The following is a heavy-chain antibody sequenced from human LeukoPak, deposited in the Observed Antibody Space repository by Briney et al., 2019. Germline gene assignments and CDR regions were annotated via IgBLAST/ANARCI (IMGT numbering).Heavy chain of an antibody. D-gene: IGHD3-16*01. J-gene: IGHJ4*02. CDR1: GFMFSNYA. V-gene: IGHV3-23*01. Sequence: GGSLRLSCAASGFMFSNYAMTWVRQAPGKGLESISVISGSGDATNYADSVKGRFTISRDNSKNTLYLQMNSLRADDTAVYYCAKDTPLCYFDYWGQGTLVTVSS. CDR2: ISGSGDAT. CDR3: AKDTPLCYFDY.